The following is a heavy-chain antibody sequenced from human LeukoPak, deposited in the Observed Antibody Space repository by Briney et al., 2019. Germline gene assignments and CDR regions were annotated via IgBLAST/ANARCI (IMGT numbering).Heavy chain of an antibody. CDR2: AYYRSKWYI. CDR3: ARGSAFDI. CDR1: GVTGSRDSAA. J-gene: IGHJ3*02. Sequence: SQTLSLSCAIAGVTGSRDSAARNWFRQSPSKGLEWLGRAYYRSKWYIDYAVSLKSRMIINADTFKNQFSLQLNSVTPQDTAVYYCARGSAFDIWGQGTMVTVSS. V-gene: IGHV6-1*01.